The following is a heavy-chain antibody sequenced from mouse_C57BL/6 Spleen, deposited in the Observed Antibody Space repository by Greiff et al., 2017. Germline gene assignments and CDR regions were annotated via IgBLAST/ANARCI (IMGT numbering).Heavy chain of an antibody. CDR3: ARLELLTGTSVDY. D-gene: IGHD4-1*01. CDR2: IYPRSGNT. J-gene: IGHJ2*01. V-gene: IGHV1-81*01. CDR1: GYTFTSYG. Sequence: QVQLKESGAELARPGASVKLSCKASGYTFTSYGISWVKQRTGQGLEWIGEIYPRSGNTYYNEKFKGKATLTAAKASSTAYMELRSLTSEDSAVYFCARLELLTGTSVDYWGQGTTLTVSS.